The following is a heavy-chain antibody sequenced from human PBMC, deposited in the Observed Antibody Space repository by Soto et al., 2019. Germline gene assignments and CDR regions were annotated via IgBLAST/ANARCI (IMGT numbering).Heavy chain of an antibody. J-gene: IGHJ4*02. V-gene: IGHV1-2*04. CDR2: INPNSGGT. D-gene: IGHD4-17*01. CDR1: GYTFTGYY. CDR3: ARDQSTVTTPYFDY. Sequence: QVQLVQSGPEVKKPGASVKVSCKASGYTFTGYYIHWVRQAPGQGLEWMGWINPNSGGTNYAQNFQGWVTMTRDTSITTANRELSRLKSNDTAAYYWARDQSTVTTPYFDYGGQETLVTAPS.